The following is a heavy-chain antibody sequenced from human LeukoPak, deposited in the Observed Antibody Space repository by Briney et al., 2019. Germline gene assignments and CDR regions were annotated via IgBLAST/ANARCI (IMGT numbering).Heavy chain of an antibody. CDR1: GFTFSRYG. Sequence: GGSLRLSCAASGFTFSRYGMHWVRQAPGKGLEWVAYIRRDGNVKDYVDSVKGRFTISRDISKNTLYLQMNGLRGEDTAVYYCAKDTGTDHYFDNWGQGTLVTVSS. CDR2: IRRDGNVK. J-gene: IGHJ4*02. D-gene: IGHD4-17*01. V-gene: IGHV3-30*02. CDR3: AKDTGTDHYFDN.